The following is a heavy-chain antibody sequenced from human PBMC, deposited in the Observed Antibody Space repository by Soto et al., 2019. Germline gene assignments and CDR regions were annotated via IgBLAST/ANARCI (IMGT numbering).Heavy chain of an antibody. CDR3: ASVRGGDSEYSVAF. CDR2: IYYSGRT. CDR1: GVSISRGGYY. J-gene: IGHJ4*02. V-gene: IGHV4-31*03. D-gene: IGHD2-21*02. Sequence: SQTLSLTSTVSGVSISRGGYYWSWIRQHQEKGLEWIGNIYYSGRTYYNPSLKSRVILSVDTSKHHFSLTLRSVTAADSAMYQCASVRGGDSEYSVAFWGEGASVRVS.